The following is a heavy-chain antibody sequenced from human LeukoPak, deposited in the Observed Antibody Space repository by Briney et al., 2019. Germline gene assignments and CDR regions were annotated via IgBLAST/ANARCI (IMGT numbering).Heavy chain of an antibody. CDR1: GFTFSSYA. D-gene: IGHD3-22*01. V-gene: IGHV3-23*01. CDR3: ATRLYYYDSSLGY. Sequence: GGSLRLSCAASGFTFSSYAMSWVRQAPGKGLEWVSSISGSGGSTYYADSVKGRFTISRGKSKNTVYLQMNSLRAEDTAVYYCATRLYYYDSSLGYWGQGTLVTVSS. J-gene: IGHJ4*02. CDR2: ISGSGGST.